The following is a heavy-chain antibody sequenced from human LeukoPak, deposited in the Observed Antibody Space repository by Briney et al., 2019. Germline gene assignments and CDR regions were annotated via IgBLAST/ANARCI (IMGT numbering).Heavy chain of an antibody. CDR3: ARVRGWAAAVGYYYYGMDV. J-gene: IGHJ6*02. CDR2: IYHSGST. Sequence: PSETLSLTCTASGGSISSGGYYWSWIRQPPGKGLEWIGYIYHSGSTYYNPSLKSRVTISVDTSKNQFSLKLSSVTAADTAVYYCARVRGWAAAVGYYYYGMDVWGQGTTVTVSS. CDR1: GGSISSGGYY. D-gene: IGHD6-13*01. V-gene: IGHV4-30-2*01.